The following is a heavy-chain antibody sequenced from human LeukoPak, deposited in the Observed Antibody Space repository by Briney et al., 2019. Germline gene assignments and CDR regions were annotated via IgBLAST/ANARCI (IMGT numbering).Heavy chain of an antibody. CDR3: ARHWGVGYCSSTSCYPFDY. Sequence: SETLSLTCAVYGGSFSGYYWTWIRQPPGKGLEWIGEINHSGTTNYNPSLKSRLTISVDTSKNQVSLKLSSVTAADTAVYYCARHWGVGYCSSTSCYPFDYWGQGTLVTVSS. CDR2: INHSGTT. D-gene: IGHD2-2*01. V-gene: IGHV4-34*01. J-gene: IGHJ4*02. CDR1: GGSFSGYY.